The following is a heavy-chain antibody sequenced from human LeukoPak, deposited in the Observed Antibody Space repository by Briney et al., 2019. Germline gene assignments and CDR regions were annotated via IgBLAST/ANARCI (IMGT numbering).Heavy chain of an antibody. CDR1: GGTFSSYA. Sequence: SVKVSCKASGGTFSSYAISWVRQAPGQGLEWMGGIIPIFGAANYAQKFQGRVTITADESTSTAYMELSSLRSEDTAVYYCASPYPRITMIVPDAFDIWGQGTMVTVSS. CDR2: IIPIFGAA. CDR3: ASPYPRITMIVPDAFDI. V-gene: IGHV1-69*13. J-gene: IGHJ3*02. D-gene: IGHD3-22*01.